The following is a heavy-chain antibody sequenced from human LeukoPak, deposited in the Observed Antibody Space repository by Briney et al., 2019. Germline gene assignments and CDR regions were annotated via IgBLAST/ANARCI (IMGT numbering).Heavy chain of an antibody. CDR3: ARVLYYYGSGSWGDWFDP. Sequence: GASVKVSCKASGYTFTSYAMHWVRQAPGQRLEWMGWISAYNGNTNYAQKLQGRVTMTTDTSTSTAYMELRSLRSDDTAVYYCARVLYYYGSGSWGDWFDPWGQGTLVTVSS. D-gene: IGHD3-10*01. CDR2: ISAYNGNT. V-gene: IGHV1-18*01. CDR1: GYTFTSYA. J-gene: IGHJ5*02.